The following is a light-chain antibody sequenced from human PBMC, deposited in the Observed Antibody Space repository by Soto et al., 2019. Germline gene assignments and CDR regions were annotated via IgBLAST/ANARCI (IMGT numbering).Light chain of an antibody. J-gene: IGKJ3*01. CDR2: AAS. V-gene: IGKV1-39*01. CDR1: QSISSY. CDR3: QQSYSTPPL. Sequence: DIQMTQSPSSLSASVGDRVTSTCRASQSISSYLNWYQQKPGKAPKLLIYAASSLQSGVPSRFSGSGSGTDFPLTISSLQPEGVATYYGQQSYSTPPLFGPGTKVDIK.